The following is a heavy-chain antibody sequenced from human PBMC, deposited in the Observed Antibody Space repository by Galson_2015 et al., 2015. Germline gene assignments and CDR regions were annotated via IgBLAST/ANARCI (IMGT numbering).Heavy chain of an antibody. Sequence: SLRLSCAASGFTFSSYCMHWVRQAPGKGLEWVADISYDGSNKYYADSVKGRFTISRDNTKNSLYLQMNSLRAEDTAVYYCAKEGRGYVYGDYWPNWFDPWGQGTLVTVSS. CDR3: AKEGRGYVYGDYWPNWFDP. CDR2: ISYDGSNK. D-gene: IGHD4-17*01. CDR1: GFTFSSYC. V-gene: IGHV3-30*18. J-gene: IGHJ5*02.